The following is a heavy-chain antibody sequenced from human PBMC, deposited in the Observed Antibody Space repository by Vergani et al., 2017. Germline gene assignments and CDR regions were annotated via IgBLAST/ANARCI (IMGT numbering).Heavy chain of an antibody. J-gene: IGHJ6*04. CDR2: ISPGASTV. Sequence: LEESGGGSVKPGGSLRLSCAASGFKFSDHYMSWIRQAPGKGLEWVSHISPGASTVSYTDSVTGRFTVSRDNDNNSLTLDMTPLRVEDTTVYYCANNPGIAKTRHDDAMDVWGEGTTVTVSS. V-gene: IGHV3-11*04. CDR3: ANNPGIAKTRHDDAMDV. D-gene: IGHD1-1*01. CDR1: GFKFSDHY.